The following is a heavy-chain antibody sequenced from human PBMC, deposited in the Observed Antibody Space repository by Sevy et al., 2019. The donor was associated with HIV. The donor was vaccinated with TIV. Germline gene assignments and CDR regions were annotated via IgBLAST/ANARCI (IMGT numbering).Heavy chain of an antibody. J-gene: IGHJ3*01. D-gene: IGHD3-10*01. CDR2: IRDRAHDGTAYGVPT. CDR3: TREGVTMVWGIYTVFDV. V-gene: IGHV3-49*03. CDR1: GFTFGDYC. Sequence: GGFLRLSCTASGFTFGDYCVSWFRQAPGKGLEWIGGIRDRAHDGTAYGVPTDYAASVKGRSSMSSDDSRGIAYLQMDGLNTEDTAVYYCTREGVTMVWGIYTVFDVWGQGTLVTVSS.